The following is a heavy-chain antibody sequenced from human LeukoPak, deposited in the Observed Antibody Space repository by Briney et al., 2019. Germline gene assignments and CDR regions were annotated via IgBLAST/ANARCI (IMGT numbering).Heavy chain of an antibody. J-gene: IGHJ6*02. Sequence: SETLSLTCTVSGGSISSGDYYWTWIRQHPGKGLEWIGYIYHSGYTYYNPSLKSRVTMSLDTSKNKFSLKLSSVTAADTAVYYCARQESRGPYYGMDVWGQGTTVTVSS. CDR3: ARQESRGPYYGMDV. CDR2: IYHSGYT. D-gene: IGHD3-10*01. V-gene: IGHV4-31*03. CDR1: GGSISSGDYY.